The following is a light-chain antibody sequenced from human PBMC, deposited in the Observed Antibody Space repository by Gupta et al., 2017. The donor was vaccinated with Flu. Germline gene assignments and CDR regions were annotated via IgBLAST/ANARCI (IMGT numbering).Light chain of an antibody. CDR2: DVT. CDR3: SSYTRSFTVV. Sequence: QSALTQPASVSGSPGQSITISCTGTSSDIGGYDFVSWYQQHPGKAPKLIIYDVTNRPAEVSFRFSGSKSGNTASLTISGLHPEDEADYYCSSYTRSFTVVFGGGTTVTVV. J-gene: IGLJ1*01. CDR1: SSDIGGYDF. V-gene: IGLV2-14*03.